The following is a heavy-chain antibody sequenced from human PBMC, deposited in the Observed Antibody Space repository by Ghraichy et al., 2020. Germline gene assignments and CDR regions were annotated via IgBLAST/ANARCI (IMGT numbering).Heavy chain of an antibody. CDR3: ARDDYDGYYGMDV. CDR2: IYSGGST. D-gene: IGHD4-17*01. J-gene: IGHJ6*02. Sequence: GGSLRLSCAASGFTVSSNYMSWVRQAPGKGLEWVSVIYSGGSTYYADSVKGRFTISRDNSKNTLYLQMNSLRAEDTAVYYCARDDYDGYYGMDVWGQGTTVTVSS. V-gene: IGHV3-53*01. CDR1: GFTVSSNY.